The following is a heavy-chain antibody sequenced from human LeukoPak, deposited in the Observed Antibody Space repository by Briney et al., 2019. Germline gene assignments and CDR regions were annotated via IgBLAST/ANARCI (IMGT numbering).Heavy chain of an antibody. CDR2: IYYSGST. Sequence: SETLSLTCTVSGGSISSYYWSWIRQPPGKGLEWIGYIYYSGSTHYNPSLKSRVTISVDTSKNQSSLKLSSVTAADTAVYYCARDSGVVPAATVYFDLWGRGTLVTVSS. CDR3: ARDSGVVPAATVYFDL. CDR1: GGSISSYY. J-gene: IGHJ2*01. V-gene: IGHV4-59*01. D-gene: IGHD2-2*01.